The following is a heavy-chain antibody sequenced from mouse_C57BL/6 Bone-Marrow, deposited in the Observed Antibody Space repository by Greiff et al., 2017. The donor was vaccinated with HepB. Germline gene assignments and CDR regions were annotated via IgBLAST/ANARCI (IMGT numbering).Heavy chain of an antibody. V-gene: IGHV1-18*01. CDR2: INPNNGGT. CDR1: GYTFTDYN. D-gene: IGHD2-4*01. Sequence: EVQLQQSGPELVKPGASVKIPCKASGYTFTDYNMDWVKQSHGKSLEWIGDINPNNGGTNYNQKFKGKATLTVDKSSSTAYMELRSLTSEDTAVYYCARHYDCDGYYFDYWGQGTTLTVSS. CDR3: ARHYDCDGYYFDY. J-gene: IGHJ2*01.